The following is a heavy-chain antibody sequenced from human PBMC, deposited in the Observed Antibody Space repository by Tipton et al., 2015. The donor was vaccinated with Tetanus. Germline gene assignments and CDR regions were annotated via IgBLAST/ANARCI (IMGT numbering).Heavy chain of an antibody. D-gene: IGHD3-22*01. CDR2: INHSGST. Sequence: TLSLTCAVYGGSFSSYYWSWIRQPPGKGLEWIGEINHSGSTNYNPSLKSRVTISVDTSKTQFSLKLSSVTAADTAVYYCARVRPEYYYDSSGHLPTFFDYWGQGTLVTVSS. V-gene: IGHV4-34*01. CDR3: ARVRPEYYYDSSGHLPTFFDY. CDR1: GGSFSSYY. J-gene: IGHJ4*02.